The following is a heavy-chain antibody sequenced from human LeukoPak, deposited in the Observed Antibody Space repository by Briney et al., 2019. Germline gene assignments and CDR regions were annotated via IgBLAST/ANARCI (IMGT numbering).Heavy chain of an antibody. D-gene: IGHD3-22*01. Sequence: GGSLRLSCTASGFTFGDYAMSWVRQAPGKGLEWVGFIRSKAYGGTTEYAASVKGRFTISRDDSKSIAYLQMNSLKTEDTAVYYCTREDYDSSGYYYDYWGQGTLVTVSS. CDR2: IRSKAYGGTT. J-gene: IGHJ4*02. CDR1: GFTFGDYA. CDR3: TREDYDSSGYYYDY. V-gene: IGHV3-49*04.